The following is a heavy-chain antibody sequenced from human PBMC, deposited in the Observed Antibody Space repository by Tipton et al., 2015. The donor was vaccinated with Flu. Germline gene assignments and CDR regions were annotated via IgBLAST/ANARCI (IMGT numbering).Heavy chain of an antibody. J-gene: IGHJ4*02. CDR1: GDFVSSYY. CDR3: ARSTYYYGSGSSDY. Sequence: TLSLTCTVSGDFVSSYYWGWIRQPPGKGLEWIGSISHSGNTYYNPSLKSRVTMSVDTSKNQFSLKLNSVTAADTAVYYCARSTYYYGSGSSDYWGQGSLVTVSS. D-gene: IGHD3-10*01. CDR2: ISHSGNT. V-gene: IGHV4-38-2*02.